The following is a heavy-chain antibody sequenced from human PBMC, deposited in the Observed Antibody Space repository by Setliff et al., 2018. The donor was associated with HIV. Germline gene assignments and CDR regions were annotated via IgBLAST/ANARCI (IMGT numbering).Heavy chain of an antibody. CDR1: GYAFTTSA. D-gene: IGHD2-8*02. CDR3: AREFFWSAFYFDS. J-gene: IGHJ4*02. V-gene: IGHV1-18*01. Sequence: ASVKVSCKASGYAFTTSAISWVRQAPGQELQWMGWSHTYNGNVNYARKFRGRVTMTTDASTNTAFMELSNLRSDDTAIYYCAREFFWSAFYFDSWGQGTQVTVSS. CDR2: SHTYNGNV.